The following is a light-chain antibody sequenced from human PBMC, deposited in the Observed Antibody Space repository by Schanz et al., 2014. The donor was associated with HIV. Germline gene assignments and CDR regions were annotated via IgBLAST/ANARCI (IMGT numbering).Light chain of an antibody. J-gene: IGKJ2*01. V-gene: IGKV1-17*03. Sequence: DIQMTQSPSAMSASVGDRVTITCRASQGINNYLAWFQQKPGKVPQRLIYAASSLQSGVPSRFSGSGSGTEFTLTISSLQPDDFATYYCQQYNTYPYTFGQGTRLEIK. CDR2: AAS. CDR3: QQYNTYPYT. CDR1: QGINNY.